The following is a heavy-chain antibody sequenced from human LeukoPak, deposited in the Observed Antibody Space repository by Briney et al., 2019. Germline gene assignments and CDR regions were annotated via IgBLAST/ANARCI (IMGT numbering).Heavy chain of an antibody. Sequence: GGSLRLSCAASGFTFSNYSMNWVRQAPGKGLEWVSYISSRSRTIYYADSVKGRFTISRDNAKNSLYLQMNSLRAEDTAVYYCARGGSGIDYWGQGTLVTVSS. V-gene: IGHV3-48*04. CDR2: ISSRSRTI. CDR3: ARGGSGIDY. CDR1: GFTFSNYS. D-gene: IGHD2-15*01. J-gene: IGHJ4*02.